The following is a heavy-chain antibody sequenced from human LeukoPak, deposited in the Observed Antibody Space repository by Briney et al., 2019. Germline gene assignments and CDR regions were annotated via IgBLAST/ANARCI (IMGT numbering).Heavy chain of an antibody. CDR3: ARGPPNWGYDY. V-gene: IGHV1-8*01. Sequence: ASVKVSCKASGYTFTSYDFNWVRQATGQRPEWMGWMSPNSGDTGYAQKFQGRVTMTRNTSISTAYMELSSLRSDDTAVYYCARGPPNWGYDYWGPGTLVTVSS. D-gene: IGHD7-27*01. J-gene: IGHJ4*02. CDR2: MSPNSGDT. CDR1: GYTFTSYD.